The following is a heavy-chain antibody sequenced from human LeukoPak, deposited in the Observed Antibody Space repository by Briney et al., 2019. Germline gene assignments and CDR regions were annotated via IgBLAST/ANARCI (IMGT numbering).Heavy chain of an antibody. CDR1: GDSVSTNNVA. V-gene: IGHV6-1*01. J-gene: IGHJ4*02. CDR3: AREDLGAAYFDF. D-gene: IGHD3-16*01. Sequence: SQTLSLTCAISGDSVSTNNVAWNWIRQSPSRGLEWLGRTYYRSKWYNDYAVSVKSRITINPDTSKNQSSLQLNSVTPDDTAVYYCAREDLGAAYFDFWGQGTQVTVSS. CDR2: TYYRSKWYN.